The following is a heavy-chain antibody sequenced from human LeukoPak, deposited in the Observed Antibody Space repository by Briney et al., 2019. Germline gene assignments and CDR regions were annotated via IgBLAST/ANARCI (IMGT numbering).Heavy chain of an antibody. D-gene: IGHD3-22*01. CDR1: GFTFSTYY. J-gene: IGHJ4*02. CDR3: ARISEIDYYDSSGYPDY. Sequence: GGSLRLSCAASGFTFSTYYMNWVRQAPGKGLEWVSSISSSSIYIYYADSVKGRFTISRDNAKNSLYLQMNSLRAEDTAVYYCARISEIDYYDSSGYPDYWGQGTLVTVSS. CDR2: ISSSSIYI. V-gene: IGHV3-21*01.